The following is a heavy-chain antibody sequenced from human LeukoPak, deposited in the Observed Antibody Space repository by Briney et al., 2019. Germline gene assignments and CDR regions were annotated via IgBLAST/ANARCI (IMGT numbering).Heavy chain of an antibody. CDR2: ISGSGGST. J-gene: IGHJ1*01. Sequence: GGSLRLSCAASGFTFSSYAMSWVRQAPGKGLEWVSAISGSGGSTYYADSVKGRLTISRDNSRNTLYLQMNSLRAEDTAVYYCAKPSSSSWYAEYFQHWGQGTLVTVSS. V-gene: IGHV3-23*01. D-gene: IGHD6-13*01. CDR1: GFTFSSYA. CDR3: AKPSSSSWYAEYFQH.